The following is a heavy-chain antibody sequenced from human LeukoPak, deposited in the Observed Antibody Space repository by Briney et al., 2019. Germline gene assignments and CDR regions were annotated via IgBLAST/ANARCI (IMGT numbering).Heavy chain of an antibody. D-gene: IGHD3-9*01. J-gene: IGHJ3*02. V-gene: IGHV3-30*18. CDR3: AKDLQLSGYFDWHDAFDI. CDR1: GFTFSSYG. CDR2: ISYDGSNK. Sequence: GGSLRLSCAASGFTFSSYGMHWVRQAPGKGLEWVAVISYDGSNKYYADSVKGRFTISRDNSKNTLYLQMNSLRAEDTVVYYCAKDLQLSGYFDWHDAFDIWGQGTMVTVSS.